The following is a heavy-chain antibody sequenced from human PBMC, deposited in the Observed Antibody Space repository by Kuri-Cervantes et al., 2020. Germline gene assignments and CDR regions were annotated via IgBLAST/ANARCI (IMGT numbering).Heavy chain of an antibody. J-gene: IGHJ4*02. CDR2: ISGSGGST. V-gene: IGHV3-23*01. CDR1: GFTFSTSS. Sequence: GESLKISCAASGFTFSTSSVNWVRQAPGKGLEWVSAISGSGGSTYYADSVKGRFTISRDNSKNTLYLQMNSLRAEDTAVYYCAKEGDGWGQGTLVTVSS. D-gene: IGHD3-16*01. CDR3: AKEGDG.